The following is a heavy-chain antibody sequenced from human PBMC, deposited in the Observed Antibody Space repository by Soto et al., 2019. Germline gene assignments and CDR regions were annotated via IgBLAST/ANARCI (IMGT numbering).Heavy chain of an antibody. CDR2: ISYDGSNK. V-gene: IGHV3-30-3*01. D-gene: IGHD3-3*01. J-gene: IGHJ6*02. CDR3: ARRYYDFWSGYYNHGMDV. Sequence: GGSLRLSCAASGFTFSSYAMHWVRQAPGKGLEWVAVISYDGSNKYYADSVKGRFTISRDNSKNTLYLQMNSLRAEDTALYYCARRYYDFWSGYYNHGMDVWGQGTTVTVSS. CDR1: GFTFSSYA.